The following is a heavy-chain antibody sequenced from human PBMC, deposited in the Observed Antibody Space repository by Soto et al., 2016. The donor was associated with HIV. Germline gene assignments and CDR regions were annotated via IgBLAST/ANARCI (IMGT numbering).Heavy chain of an antibody. CDR2: IRSSGNYI. CDR3: TRDRSSVGVKDGMDV. Sequence: EVQLVESGGGLVKPGGSLRLSCSASGFTFSSYTMNWVRQAPGKGLEWVASIRSSGNYIYYADSVKGRFTISRDNAKNSLYLQMKSLRVEDTAVYYCTRDRSSVGVKDGMDVWGQGPRSPSP. V-gene: IGHV3-21*01. CDR1: GFTFSSYT. D-gene: IGHD1-26*01. J-gene: IGHJ6*02.